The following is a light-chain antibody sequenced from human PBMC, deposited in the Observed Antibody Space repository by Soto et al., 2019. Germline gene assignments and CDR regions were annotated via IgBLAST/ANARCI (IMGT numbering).Light chain of an antibody. V-gene: IGKV3-11*01. Sequence: EIVLKQSPATLSLSPGESATLSCRASQSVGSFLGWYQQKPGQAPRLLIYDASNRATGIPVRFSGSGSGTDFTLTISSLEPEDFAVYYCQQRFYGYTFGQGTKVEIK. CDR1: QSVGSF. CDR2: DAS. J-gene: IGKJ2*01. CDR3: QQRFYGYT.